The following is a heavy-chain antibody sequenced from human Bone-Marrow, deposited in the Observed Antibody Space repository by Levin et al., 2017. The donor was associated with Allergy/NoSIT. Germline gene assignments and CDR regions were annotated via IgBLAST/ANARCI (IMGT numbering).Heavy chain of an antibody. J-gene: IGHJ4*02. D-gene: IGHD5/OR15-5a*01. CDR2: ISYDGSNK. CDR3: AREGARYRVRRYFDY. V-gene: IGHV3-30-3*01. CDR1: GFTFSSYA. Sequence: GGSLRLSCAASGFTFSSYAMHWVRQAPGKGLEWVAVISYDGSNKYYADSVKGRFTISRDNSKNTLYLQMNSLRAEDTAVYYCAREGARYRVRRYFDYWGQGTLVTVSS.